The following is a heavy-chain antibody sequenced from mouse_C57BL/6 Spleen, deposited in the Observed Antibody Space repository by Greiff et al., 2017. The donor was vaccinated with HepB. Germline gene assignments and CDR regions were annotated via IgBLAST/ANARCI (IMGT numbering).Heavy chain of an antibody. Sequence: QVQLQQPGAELVKPGASVKMSCKASGYTFTSYWITWVKQRPGQGLEWIGDIYPGSGSTNYNEKFKSKATLSVDTSSSTAYMQLSSLTSEDSAVYYCARREYVRDAWFAYWGQGTLVTVSA. CDR2: IYPGSGST. D-gene: IGHD5-2*01. CDR3: ARREYVRDAWFAY. V-gene: IGHV1-55*01. CDR1: GYTFTSYW. J-gene: IGHJ3*01.